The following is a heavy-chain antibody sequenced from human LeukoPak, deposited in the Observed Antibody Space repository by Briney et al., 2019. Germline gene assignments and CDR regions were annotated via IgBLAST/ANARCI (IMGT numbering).Heavy chain of an antibody. D-gene: IGHD3-3*01. CDR3: ARITDLTIFGVVLISGFFDY. CDR1: GSTFTGYY. Sequence: ASVKVSCKASGSTFTGYYMHWVRQAPGQGLEWRGWINPNSGATNYTQNFQGRVTMTRDTSISTAYMELSRLRSDDTAVYYCARITDLTIFGVVLISGFFDYWGQGTLVTVSS. CDR2: INPNSGAT. J-gene: IGHJ4*02. V-gene: IGHV1-2*02.